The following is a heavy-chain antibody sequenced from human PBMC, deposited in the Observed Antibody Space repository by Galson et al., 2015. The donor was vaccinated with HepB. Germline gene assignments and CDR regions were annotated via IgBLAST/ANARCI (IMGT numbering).Heavy chain of an antibody. Sequence: SLRLSCAASGFTFSNSAMHWVRQAPGEGPEWVSGIDGDGRHTNYPDSVKGRFTISRDNSRSTLYLQMNRPRVEDTAIYYCAKDIRSSGGFSFDKWGQGTLVTVSS. V-gene: IGHV3-23*01. J-gene: IGHJ4*02. CDR2: IDGDGRHT. CDR1: GFTFSNSA. CDR3: AKDIRSSGGFSFDK. D-gene: IGHD3-3*02.